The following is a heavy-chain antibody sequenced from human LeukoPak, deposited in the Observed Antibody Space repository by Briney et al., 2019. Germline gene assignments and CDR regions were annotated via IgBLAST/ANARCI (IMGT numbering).Heavy chain of an antibody. J-gene: IGHJ5*02. CDR1: GDSIGTKY. V-gene: IGHV4-4*07. CDR3: ARLDILVPRAVEWFDP. Sequence: PSETLSLTCTVSGDSIGTKYWSWIRRPAGRGLEWIGRISSIGTTDYSPSLKGRATMSLDTSKNQFSLSLRSVTAADTAVYYCARLDILVPRAVEWFDPWGQGTLVTVSS. CDR2: ISSIGTT. D-gene: IGHD3-9*01.